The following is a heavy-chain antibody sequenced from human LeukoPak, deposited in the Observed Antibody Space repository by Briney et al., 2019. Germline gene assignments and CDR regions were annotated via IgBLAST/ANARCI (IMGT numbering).Heavy chain of an antibody. CDR2: IIPIFGTA. Sequence: GASVKVSCKASGGTFSSYAISWVRQAPGQGLEWMGGIIPIFGTANYAQKFQGRVTITADKSTSTAYMELSSLRSEDTAVYYCARGCFVVVPAADYYYYYYMDVWGKGTTVTVSS. CDR3: ARGCFVVVPAADYYYYYYMDV. D-gene: IGHD2-2*01. J-gene: IGHJ6*03. CDR1: GGTFSSYA. V-gene: IGHV1-69*06.